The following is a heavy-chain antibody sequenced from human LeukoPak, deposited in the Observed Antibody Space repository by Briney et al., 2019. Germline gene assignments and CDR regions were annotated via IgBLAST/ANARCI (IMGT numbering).Heavy chain of an antibody. CDR1: GFTFNTYA. V-gene: IGHV3-23*01. J-gene: IGHJ4*02. D-gene: IGHD3-22*01. CDR2: ISGSGGST. CDR3: AIRRGYYYDSSGPN. Sequence: GGSLRLSCAASGFTFNTYAMSWVRQAPGKGLEWVSVISGSGGSTYYADSVKGRFTISRDNSKNTLYLQMNSLRAEDTAVYYCAIRRGYYYDSSGPNWGQGTLVTVSS.